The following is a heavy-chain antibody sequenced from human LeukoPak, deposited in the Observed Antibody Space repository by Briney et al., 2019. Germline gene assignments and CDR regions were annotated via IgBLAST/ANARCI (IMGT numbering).Heavy chain of an antibody. CDR3: ARRSYRGVIGVYYYYYMDV. J-gene: IGHJ6*03. CDR2: IKQDGSEK. D-gene: IGHD3-16*02. Sequence: GGSLRLSCVASGFSFNTYWMSWVRQAPGKGLEWVATIKQDGSEKYYVDSVKGRFTISRDNAKNSVYLQMNRLRVEDTAVYYCARRSYRGVIGVYYYYYMDVWGKGTPVTVSS. CDR1: GFSFNTYW. V-gene: IGHV3-7*01.